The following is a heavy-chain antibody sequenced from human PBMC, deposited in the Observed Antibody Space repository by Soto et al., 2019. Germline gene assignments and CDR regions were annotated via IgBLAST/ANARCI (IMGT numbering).Heavy chain of an antibody. J-gene: IGHJ6*04. V-gene: IGHV1-46*01. D-gene: IGHD4-4*01. CDR1: GYTFTSYY. CDR2: INPSGGST. CDR3: ARDPSNEGLYYSGMDV. Sequence: ASVKVSCKASGYTFTSYYMHWVRQAPGQGLEWMGIINPSGGSTSYAQKFQGRVTMTMDTSTSTVYIELSSLQFEHTGLYYFARDPSNEGLYYSGMDVWGKGTTVTAS.